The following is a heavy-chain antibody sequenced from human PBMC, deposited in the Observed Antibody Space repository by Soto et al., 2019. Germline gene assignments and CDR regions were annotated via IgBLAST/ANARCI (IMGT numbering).Heavy chain of an antibody. Sequence: QLQLQESGPGLVKPSETLSLTCSVSGRSISEINSYWGWIRQTPGEGLEWIGTIHHTGSTYYNLSLKTRVIISLDTSKNQSSLKLSSVTAADTALYYCARPEGGYGSGYSWFDPWGQGTRVTVSS. J-gene: IGHJ5*02. CDR1: GRSISEINSY. CDR3: ARPEGGYGSGYSWFDP. CDR2: IHHTGST. V-gene: IGHV4-39*01. D-gene: IGHD5-12*01.